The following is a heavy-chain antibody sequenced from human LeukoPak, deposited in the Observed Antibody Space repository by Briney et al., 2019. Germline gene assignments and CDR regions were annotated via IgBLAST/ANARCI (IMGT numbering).Heavy chain of an antibody. CDR1: GDSVSSNSAA. D-gene: IGHD4-23*01. CDR2: TYYRSKWYN. V-gene: IGHV6-1*01. CDR3: ARGGGTSLIDY. Sequence: SQTLSLTCAISGDSVSSNSAAWNWIRQSPPRGLEWLGRTYYRSKWYNDYAVSVKSRITIDPDTSKNQFSLQLNSVTPEDTAVYYCARGGGTSLIDYWGQGTLVTVST. J-gene: IGHJ4*02.